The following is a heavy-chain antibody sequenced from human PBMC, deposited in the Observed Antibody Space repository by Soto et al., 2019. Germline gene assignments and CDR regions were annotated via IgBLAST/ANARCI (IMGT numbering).Heavy chain of an antibody. V-gene: IGHV1-3*01. Sequence: QVQLVQSGAEVKKPGASVNVSCKASGFTFIKYAMHWVRQAPGQRPEWMGWINAGNGNTRYSQRCQGRVTITRDTSASTVYMDLSSLRSEDTAVYYCARDYADIAVAGIPLLAHWGQGTLVTVSS. J-gene: IGHJ4*01. D-gene: IGHD6-19*01. CDR1: GFTFIKYA. CDR2: INAGNGNT. CDR3: ARDYADIAVAGIPLLAH.